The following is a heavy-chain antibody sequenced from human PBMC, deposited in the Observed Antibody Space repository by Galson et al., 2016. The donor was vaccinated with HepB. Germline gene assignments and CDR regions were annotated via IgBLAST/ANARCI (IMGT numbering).Heavy chain of an antibody. Sequence: PALVKPPQTLTLTCTFSGFSLSTSGMRVIWIRQPPGKALEWLSLIDGGGDKYYSISLKTRLTISKDTSKNQVVLTMTNMDPVDTGTYYCARIRYTNTWYSYYYGMDVWGQGTAVTGSS. CDR2: IDGGGDK. D-gene: IGHD6-13*01. V-gene: IGHV2-70*01. J-gene: IGHJ6*02. CDR1: GFSLSTSGMR. CDR3: ARIRYTNTWYSYYYGMDV.